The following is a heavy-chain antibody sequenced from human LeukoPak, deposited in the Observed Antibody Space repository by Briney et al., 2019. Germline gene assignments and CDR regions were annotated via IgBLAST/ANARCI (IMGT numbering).Heavy chain of an antibody. D-gene: IGHD2-2*01. V-gene: IGHV1-69*01. CDR2: IIPIFGTA. Sequence: SVKVSCKASGGTFSSYAISWVRQAPGQGLEWMGGIIPIFGTANYAQKFQGRVTITADESTSTAYMELSSLRSEDTAVYYCASHCSSTSCSTNYWGQGTLVTVSS. CDR1: GGTFSSYA. J-gene: IGHJ4*02. CDR3: ASHCSSTSCSTNY.